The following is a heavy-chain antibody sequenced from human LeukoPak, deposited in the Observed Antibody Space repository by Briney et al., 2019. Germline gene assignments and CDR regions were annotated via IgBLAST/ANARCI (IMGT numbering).Heavy chain of an antibody. J-gene: IGHJ4*02. CDR1: GDSISSSSYY. CDR2: IYYSGST. D-gene: IGHD3-9*01. Sequence: SETLSLTCTVSGDSISSSSYYWGWIRQPPGKGLEWIGSIYYSGSTYYNPSLKSRVTISVDTSKNQFSLKLSSVTAADTAVYYCATTYYDILTGPRPFDYWGQGTLVTVSS. CDR3: ATTYYDILTGPRPFDY. V-gene: IGHV4-39*01.